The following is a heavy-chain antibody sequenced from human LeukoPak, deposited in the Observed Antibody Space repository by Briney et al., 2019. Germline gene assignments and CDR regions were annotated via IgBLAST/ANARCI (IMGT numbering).Heavy chain of an antibody. V-gene: IGHV4-59*08. D-gene: IGHD3-3*01. J-gene: IGHJ4*02. Sequence: SETLSLTCSVSGGSVRSYYWSWIRQPPGKGLEWIGYIHYSGSTNYNPSLKSRVIISIDTSKDEFSLKLGSVTAADTAVYYCAKSGLFYDFWSGQPDWGQGVQVTVSS. CDR1: GGSVRSYY. CDR2: IHYSGST. CDR3: AKSGLFYDFWSGQPD.